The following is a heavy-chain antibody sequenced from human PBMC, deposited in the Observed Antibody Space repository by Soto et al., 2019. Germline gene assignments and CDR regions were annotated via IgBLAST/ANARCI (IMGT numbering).Heavy chain of an antibody. D-gene: IGHD6-6*01. CDR1: GGSFSGYY. J-gene: IGHJ5*02. V-gene: IGHV4-34*01. CDR2: INHSGST. Sequence: KASETLSLTCAVYGGSFSGYYWSWIRQPPGKGLEWIGEINHSGSTNYNPSLKSRVTISVDTSKNQFSLKLSSVTAADTAVYYCARVRDIAARPRWFDPWGQGTLVTVSS. CDR3: ARVRDIAARPRWFDP.